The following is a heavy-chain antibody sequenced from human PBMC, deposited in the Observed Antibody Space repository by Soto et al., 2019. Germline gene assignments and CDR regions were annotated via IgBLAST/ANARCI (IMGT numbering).Heavy chain of an antibody. J-gene: IGHJ6*02. V-gene: IGHV3-48*03. Sequence: PGGSLRLSCAASGFTFSSYEMNWVRQAPGKGLEWVSYISSSGSTIYYADSVKGRFTISRDNAKNSLYLQMNSLRAEDTAVYYCARDRTGYSYGYYYYGMDVWGQGTTVTVSS. D-gene: IGHD5-18*01. CDR3: ARDRTGYSYGYYYYGMDV. CDR2: ISSSGSTI. CDR1: GFTFSSYE.